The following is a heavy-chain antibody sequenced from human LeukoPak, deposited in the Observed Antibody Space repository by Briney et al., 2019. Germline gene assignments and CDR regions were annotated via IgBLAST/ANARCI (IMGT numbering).Heavy chain of an antibody. CDR2: ISYDGSNK. CDR1: GFTFSSYA. V-gene: IGHV3-30-3*01. Sequence: PGRSLRLSCAASGFTFSSYAMHWVRQAPGKGLDWVAVISYDGSNKYYADSVKGRFTISRDNSKNTLYLQMNSLRAEDTAVYYCARDPRAYGEGLFDYWGQGTLVTVSS. J-gene: IGHJ4*02. CDR3: ARDPRAYGEGLFDY. D-gene: IGHD4-17*01.